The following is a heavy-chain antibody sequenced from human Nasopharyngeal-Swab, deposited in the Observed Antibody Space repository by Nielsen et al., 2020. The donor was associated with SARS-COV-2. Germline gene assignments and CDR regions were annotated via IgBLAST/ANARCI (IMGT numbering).Heavy chain of an antibody. V-gene: IGHV1-8*03. Sequence: ASVKVSCKASGYTFTSYDINWVRQATGQGLEWMGWMNPNSGNTGYAQKFQGRVTITRNTSISTAYMELSSLRSEDTAVYYRARKIAAAGMARGYWYFDLWGRGTLVTVSS. J-gene: IGHJ2*01. D-gene: IGHD6-13*01. CDR2: MNPNSGNT. CDR1: GYTFTSYD. CDR3: ARKIAAAGMARGYWYFDL.